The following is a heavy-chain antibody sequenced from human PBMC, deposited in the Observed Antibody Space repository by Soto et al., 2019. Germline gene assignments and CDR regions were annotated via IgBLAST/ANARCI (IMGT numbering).Heavy chain of an antibody. Sequence: PSETLSLTCTVSGGSISSSSYYWGWIRQPPGKGLEWIGSIYYSGSTYYNPSLKSRVTISVDTSKNQFSLKLSSVTAADTAVYYCAGLYYYDSSVYMMDYWGKGTLVPVSS. D-gene: IGHD3-22*01. V-gene: IGHV4-39*01. CDR2: IYYSGST. CDR1: GGSISSSSYY. CDR3: AGLYYYDSSVYMMDY. J-gene: IGHJ4*02.